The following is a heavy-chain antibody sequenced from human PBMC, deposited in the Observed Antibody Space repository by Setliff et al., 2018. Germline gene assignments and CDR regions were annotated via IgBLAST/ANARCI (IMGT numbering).Heavy chain of an antibody. D-gene: IGHD1-26*01. CDR3: ARDPPWELRYFDL. CDR2: IKEDGSQR. CDR1: GFDFKTHW. Sequence: SCAASGFDFKTHWMDWARQAPGKGLEWVANIKEDGSQRNYVDAVKGRFAISRDNAKNSLYLQMNSLRAEDTAVYYCARDPPWELRYFDLWGRGTLVTVS. J-gene: IGHJ2*01. V-gene: IGHV3-7*01.